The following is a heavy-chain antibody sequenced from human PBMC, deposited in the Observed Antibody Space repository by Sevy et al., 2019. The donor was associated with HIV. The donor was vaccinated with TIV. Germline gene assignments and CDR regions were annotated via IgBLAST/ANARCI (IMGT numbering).Heavy chain of an antibody. Sequence: ASVKVSCKASGGTFSSYGISWVRQAPGQGLEWMGGIIPILGTVNYAQKLQDRVTITADDSTKTAYLELRSLRSEDTAVYYCARGGGNGWYYFDYWGQETLVTVSS. J-gene: IGHJ4*02. D-gene: IGHD6-19*01. CDR2: IIPILGTV. V-gene: IGHV1-69*13. CDR1: GGTFSSYG. CDR3: ARGGGNGWYYFDY.